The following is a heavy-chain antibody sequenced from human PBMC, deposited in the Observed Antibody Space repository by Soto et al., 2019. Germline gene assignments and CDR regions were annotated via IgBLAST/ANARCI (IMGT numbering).Heavy chain of an antibody. CDR2: ISYDGSNK. CDR1: GFTFSSYG. Sequence: QVQLVESGGGVVQPGRSLRLSCAASGFTFSSYGMHWVRQAPGKGLEWVAVISYDGSNKYYADSVKGRFTISRDNSKNTLYLQMNSLRAEDTAVYYCAKDPMTTSNYYYGMDVWGQGTTVTVSS. J-gene: IGHJ6*02. CDR3: AKDPMTTSNYYYGMDV. D-gene: IGHD4-4*01. V-gene: IGHV3-30*18.